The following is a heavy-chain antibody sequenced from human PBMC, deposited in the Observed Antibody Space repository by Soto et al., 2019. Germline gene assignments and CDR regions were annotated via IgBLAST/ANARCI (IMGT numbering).Heavy chain of an antibody. CDR2: ISYDGSNK. J-gene: IGHJ6*02. D-gene: IGHD3-3*01. V-gene: IGHV3-30-3*01. Sequence: QVQLVESGGGVVQPGRSLRLSCAASGFTFSSYALHWVRQAQGKGLEWVAVISYDGSNKYNADSVKGRFTISRDNSKNTLYLQMNSLRVEDTAVYYCARDGDRLLRFLESYGMDVWGQGTPVTVSS. CDR1: GFTFSSYA. CDR3: ARDGDRLLRFLESYGMDV.